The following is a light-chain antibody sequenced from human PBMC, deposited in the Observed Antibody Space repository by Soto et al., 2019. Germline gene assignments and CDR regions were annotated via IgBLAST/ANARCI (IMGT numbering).Light chain of an antibody. CDR1: QSILSY. Sequence: DIQVTQSPSSLSASVGDRVTITCRASQSILSYLNWYQQKPGKAPKLLIYAASSLQSGVPSRFSGSGSGTDFTLTISSLQPEDFVTYYCQQSYSTPLTFGGGTKVDIK. CDR2: AAS. J-gene: IGKJ4*01. CDR3: QQSYSTPLT. V-gene: IGKV1-39*01.